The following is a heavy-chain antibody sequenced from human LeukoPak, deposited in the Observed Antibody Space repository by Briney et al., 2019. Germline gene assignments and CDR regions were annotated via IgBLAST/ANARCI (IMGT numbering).Heavy chain of an antibody. CDR1: GGSFSGYY. CDR3: AKGAMISGYYMDV. V-gene: IGHV4-34*01. J-gene: IGHJ6*03. D-gene: IGHD3/OR15-3a*01. CDR2: INDSGST. Sequence: PSETLPLTCAVYGGSFSGYYWYWIRQSPGKGLEWIGEINDSGSTNYNPSLKSRVTISVDTSKKQFSLKVSSVTAADTAVYYCAKGAMISGYYMDVWGKGTTVTVSS.